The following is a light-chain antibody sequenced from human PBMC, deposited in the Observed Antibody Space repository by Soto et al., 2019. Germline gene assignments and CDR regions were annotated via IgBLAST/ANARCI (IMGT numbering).Light chain of an antibody. CDR1: QSVSNNY. CDR3: QQYGISGT. J-gene: IGKJ1*01. V-gene: IGKV3-20*01. Sequence: TKCASGLAQNPGERASRSCRASQSVSNNYLAWYQQKPGQAPRLLIYGASNRATGIPDRFSGSGSGTDFTLTISRLEPEDFAVYYCQQYGISGTFGQGTKVDIK. CDR2: GAS.